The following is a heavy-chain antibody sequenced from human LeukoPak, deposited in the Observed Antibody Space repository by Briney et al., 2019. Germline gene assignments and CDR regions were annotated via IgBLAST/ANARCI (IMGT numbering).Heavy chain of an antibody. V-gene: IGHV4-38-2*01. J-gene: IGHJ4*02. D-gene: IGHD5-18*01. CDR2: IYYSGST. Sequence: SETLSLICAVSDNSISRNYYWGWIRQPPGKGLEWIGTIYYSGSTYYNPSLKSRVTISADTSKNQFSLKLSSVTAADTAVYYCARHGYSYGYWDYWGQGTLVTVSS. CDR3: ARHGYSYGYWDY. CDR1: DNSISRNYY.